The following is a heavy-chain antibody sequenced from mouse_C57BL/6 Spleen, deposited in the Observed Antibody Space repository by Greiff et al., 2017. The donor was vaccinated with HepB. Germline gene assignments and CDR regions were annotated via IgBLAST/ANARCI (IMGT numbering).Heavy chain of an antibody. CDR2: INPSNGGT. CDR1: GYTFTSYW. J-gene: IGHJ2*01. CDR3: ARSAGWLLPSFDY. Sequence: VQLQQPGTELVKPGASVKLSCKASGYTFTSYWMHWVKQRPGQGLEWIGNINPSNGGTNYNEKFKSKATLTVDKSSSTAYMQLSSLTSEDSAVYYCARSAGWLLPSFDYWGQGTTLTVSS. D-gene: IGHD2-3*01. V-gene: IGHV1-53*01.